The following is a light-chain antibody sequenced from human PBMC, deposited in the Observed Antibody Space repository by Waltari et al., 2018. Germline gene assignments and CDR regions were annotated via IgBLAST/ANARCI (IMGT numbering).Light chain of an antibody. V-gene: IGKV1-12*01. CDR1: QSISSW. CDR2: KAS. J-gene: IGKJ2*01. CDR3: RKYNSSPYT. Sequence: DIPLTQSPSSLSPSVVATVTITCRASQSISSWIAWYQHKPGNSPKLLIYKASNFQSGVPSRFSSSGSETDLTITISSMQPEDFVTYDCRKYNSSPYTFGQGTKVETK.